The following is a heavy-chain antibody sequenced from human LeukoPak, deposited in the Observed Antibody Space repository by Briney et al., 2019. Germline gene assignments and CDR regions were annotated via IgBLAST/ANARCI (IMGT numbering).Heavy chain of an antibody. D-gene: IGHD3-22*01. Sequence: PGGSLRLSCAASGFTFSSYAMSWVRQAPGKGLEWVSAISGSGGSTFYADSVKGRFTISRDNSKNTLYLQMNSLRAEDTAVYYCATSEVVVVDNTFDYWGQGTLVTVSS. CDR1: GFTFSSYA. CDR3: ATSEVVVVDNTFDY. CDR2: ISGSGGST. J-gene: IGHJ4*02. V-gene: IGHV3-23*01.